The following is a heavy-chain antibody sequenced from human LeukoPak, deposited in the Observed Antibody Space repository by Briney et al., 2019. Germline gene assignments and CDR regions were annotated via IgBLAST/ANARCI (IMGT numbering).Heavy chain of an antibody. V-gene: IGHV1-24*01. CDR1: GHTLTELS. J-gene: IGHJ4*02. Sequence: ASVKVSCQVSGHTLTELSMYWVRQAPGKGLEWMGGFDPEDGETIYAQKFQGRVTMTEDTSTDTAYMELSSLRSEDTAVYYCALPVQVVTSFDYWGQGTLVTVSS. CDR2: FDPEDGET. CDR3: ALPVQVVTSFDY. D-gene: IGHD3-22*01.